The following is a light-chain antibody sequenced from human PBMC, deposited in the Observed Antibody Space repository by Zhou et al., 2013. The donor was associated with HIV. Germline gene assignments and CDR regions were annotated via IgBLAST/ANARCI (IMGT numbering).Light chain of an antibody. CDR3: QQYQTYPIA. J-gene: IGKJ5*01. CDR2: KAS. CDR1: QSISSW. Sequence: IQMTQSPSTLSASVGDRVTITCRASQSISSWVAWYQQKPGKVPKLLIYKASSLESGVPSRFSGSGSGTDFTLTISSLQPGDFATYYCQQYQTYPIAFGQGTRLEI. V-gene: IGKV1-5*03.